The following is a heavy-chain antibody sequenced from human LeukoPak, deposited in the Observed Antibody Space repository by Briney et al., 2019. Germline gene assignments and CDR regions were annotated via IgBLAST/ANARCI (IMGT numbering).Heavy chain of an antibody. V-gene: IGHV3-23*01. D-gene: IGHD6-19*01. CDR3: AKVTWSSSGSDY. CDR1: GFTFSSYD. Sequence: GGSLRLSCAVPGFTFSSYDMSWVRQAPGKGLEWVSGINKSGGGTYYADSVKGRFTMSRDNSKNTLFLQMNSLRAEDTAVYYCAKVTWSSSGSDYWGQGTLVTVSS. J-gene: IGHJ4*02. CDR2: INKSGGGT.